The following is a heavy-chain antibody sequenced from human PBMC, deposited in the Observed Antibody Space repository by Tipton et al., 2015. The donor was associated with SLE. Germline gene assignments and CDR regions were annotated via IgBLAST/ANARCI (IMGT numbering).Heavy chain of an antibody. V-gene: IGHV4-59*11. CDR2: ISYSETT. D-gene: IGHD2-15*01. CDR3: AGAWQGYCSGGTCYVLDY. CDR1: GGSISSHY. Sequence: TLSLTCTVSGGSISSHYWSWFRQPPGKGLEWIGYISYSETTNYNPSLKSRVTISVDTSKNQFSLKLRSVTAADTAVYYCAGAWQGYCSGGTCYVLDYWGQGTLVTVSS. J-gene: IGHJ4*02.